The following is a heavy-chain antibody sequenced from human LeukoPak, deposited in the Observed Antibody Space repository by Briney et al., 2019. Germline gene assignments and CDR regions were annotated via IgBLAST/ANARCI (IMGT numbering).Heavy chain of an antibody. Sequence: SETLSLTCTVSGGSISSSSYYWGWIRQPPGKGLEWIVSFYYSGSTYYNPSLKSRVTISLDTFKNQFSLKLSSVTAAGTAVYYCASVQYYYYYDMVVWGKGTTVTVSS. J-gene: IGHJ6*03. CDR3: ASVQYYYYYDMVV. CDR2: FYYSGST. D-gene: IGHD3-10*02. CDR1: GGSISSSSYY. V-gene: IGHV4-39*01.